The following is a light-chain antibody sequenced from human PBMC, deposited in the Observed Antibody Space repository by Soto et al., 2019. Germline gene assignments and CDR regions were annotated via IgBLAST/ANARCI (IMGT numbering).Light chain of an antibody. J-gene: IGKJ3*01. CDR2: DAS. V-gene: IGKV3-11*01. CDR3: HQRDNGGT. Sequence: EVVLTQSPATLSLSPGERATLSCRASQSVSRYLAWYQQKSGQAPRLLIYDASNRATGIPARFSASGSGTDLTLTISSIEPEDSAVYYCHQRDNGGTFGPGTKVHIK. CDR1: QSVSRY.